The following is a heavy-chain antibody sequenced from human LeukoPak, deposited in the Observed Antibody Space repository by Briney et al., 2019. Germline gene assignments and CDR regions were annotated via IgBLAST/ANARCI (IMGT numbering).Heavy chain of an antibody. CDR1: GDSISSSSYY. Sequence: PSETLSLTCTVSGDSISSSSYYWGWIRQPPGKGLEWIGSIYYSGSTYYNPSLKSRVTISVDTSKNQFSLKLSSVTAADTAVYYCARRWLWFRESYYFDYWGQGTLVTVSS. CDR3: ARRWLWFRESYYFDY. CDR2: IYYSGST. V-gene: IGHV4-39*01. D-gene: IGHD3-10*01. J-gene: IGHJ4*02.